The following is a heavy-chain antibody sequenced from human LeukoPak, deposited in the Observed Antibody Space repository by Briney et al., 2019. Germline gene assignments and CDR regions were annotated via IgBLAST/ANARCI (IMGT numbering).Heavy chain of an antibody. J-gene: IGHJ4*02. V-gene: IGHV3-7*01. Sequence: PGGSLRLSCAASGFTFSIYWMSWVRQAPGEGREWVANIKQDGSEKYYVDSVKGRFTISRDNDKNLLYLQMNSLRAEDTAVYYCARDLYSIAVADWGQGTLVTVSS. CDR1: GFTFSIYW. CDR3: ARDLYSIAVAD. CDR2: IKQDGSEK. D-gene: IGHD6-19*01.